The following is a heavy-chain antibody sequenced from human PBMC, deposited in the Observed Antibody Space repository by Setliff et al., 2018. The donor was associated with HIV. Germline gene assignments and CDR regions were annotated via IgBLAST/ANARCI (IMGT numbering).Heavy chain of an antibody. J-gene: IGHJ6*02. CDR1: GSSVTNNY. CDR2: VHSSGST. Sequence: PSETLSLTCTVSGSSVTNNYWSWIRQAPGKGLEWLGYVHSSGSTNYNPSLKNRVTMSLDTSKTQVSLRLTSVTAADTAVYYCARRSIVGVTRGFYYYGLDVWGQGTTVTVSS. CDR3: ARRSIVGVTRGFYYYGLDV. V-gene: IGHV4-59*08. D-gene: IGHD1-26*01.